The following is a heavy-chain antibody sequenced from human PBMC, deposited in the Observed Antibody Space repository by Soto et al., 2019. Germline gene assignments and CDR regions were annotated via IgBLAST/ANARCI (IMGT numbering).Heavy chain of an antibody. CDR1: GFSLSTSGVG. D-gene: IGHD3-3*01. J-gene: IGHJ3*02. V-gene: IGHV2-5*02. CDR2: IYWDDDK. Sequence: SGPTLVNPTQTLTLTCTFSGFSLSTSGVGVGWIRQPPGKALEWLALIYWDDDKRHSPSLKSRLTITKDTSKNQVVLTMTNMDPVDTATYYCAHRRRAQALLEWLLYRKNDAFDIWGQGTMVTVSS. CDR3: AHRRRAQALLEWLLYRKNDAFDI.